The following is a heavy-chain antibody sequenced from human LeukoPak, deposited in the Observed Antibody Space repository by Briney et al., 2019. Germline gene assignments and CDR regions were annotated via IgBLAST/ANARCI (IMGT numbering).Heavy chain of an antibody. J-gene: IGHJ4*02. V-gene: IGHV4-34*01. CDR2: IYFSGKT. CDR1: GGSFSGYY. Sequence: SETLSLTCAVYGGSFSGYYWSWIRQPPGKGLEWIGSIYFSGKTYYNPSLKSRITVSVDTSQNQFSLKLSSVTAADTAVYYCARHENARSSSGLEYWGQGTLVTVPS. D-gene: IGHD6-25*01. CDR3: ARHENARSSSGLEY.